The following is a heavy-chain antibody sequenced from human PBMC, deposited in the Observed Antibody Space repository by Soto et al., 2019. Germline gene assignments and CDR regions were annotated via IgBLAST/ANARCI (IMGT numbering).Heavy chain of an antibody. CDR3: ARGPTIDYYPGNGYYYFDS. D-gene: IGHD3-22*01. CDR1: GGSISSSSYY. J-gene: IGHJ4*02. CDR2: IYYSGST. Sequence: SETLSLTCTVSGGSISSSSYYWGWIRQPPGKGLEWIGSIYYSGSTYYNPSLKSRVTISVDTSNNQSSLKLTSVTAADTAVYYCARGPTIDYYPGNGYYYFDSWGQGTLVTVSS. V-gene: IGHV4-39*01.